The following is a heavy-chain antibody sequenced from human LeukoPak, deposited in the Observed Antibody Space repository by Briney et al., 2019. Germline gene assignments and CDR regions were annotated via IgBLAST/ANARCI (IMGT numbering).Heavy chain of an antibody. J-gene: IGHJ4*02. Sequence: GESLKISCKGSGYSFTTYWIGWVRPMPGKGLEWMGIIYPGDSDTRYSPSLQGQVTISVDKSITTAYLQWSSLKASDSAMYYCAREGTTGGYYDYWGQGTLVTVSS. V-gene: IGHV5-51*01. D-gene: IGHD1-7*01. CDR3: AREGTTGGYYDY. CDR1: GYSFTTYW. CDR2: IYPGDSDT.